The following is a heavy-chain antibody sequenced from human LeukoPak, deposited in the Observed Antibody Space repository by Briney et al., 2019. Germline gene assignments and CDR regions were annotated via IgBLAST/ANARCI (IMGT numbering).Heavy chain of an antibody. CDR1: GGSISSYY. D-gene: IGHD6-13*01. V-gene: IGHV4-59*08. Sequence: SETLSLTCTVSGGSISSYYRSWIRQPPGKGLEWIGYIYYSGSTNYNPSLKSRVTMSVDTSKNQFSLKLSSVTAADTAAYYCARHGGPSSWHRYDYWGQGTLVTVSS. CDR2: IYYSGST. CDR3: ARHGGPSSWHRYDY. J-gene: IGHJ4*02.